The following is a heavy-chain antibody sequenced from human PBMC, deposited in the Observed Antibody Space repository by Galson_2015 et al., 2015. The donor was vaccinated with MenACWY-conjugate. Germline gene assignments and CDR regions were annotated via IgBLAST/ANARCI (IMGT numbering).Heavy chain of an antibody. CDR2: ISSNNRDT. V-gene: IGHV3-11*06. J-gene: IGHJ4*02. CDR3: ARFPRTPGKYPDY. Sequence: SLRLSCAASGFTFSAYYMSWIRHTPGKGLEWVSYISSNNRDTNYAESVRGRFTISRDNAKNLLYLQMNSLRAEDTAVYYCARFPRTPGKYPDYWGQGTPVTVSS. CDR1: GFTFSAYY. D-gene: IGHD1-14*01.